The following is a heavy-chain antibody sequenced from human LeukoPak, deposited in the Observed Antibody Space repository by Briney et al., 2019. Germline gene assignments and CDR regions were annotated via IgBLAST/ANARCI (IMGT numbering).Heavy chain of an antibody. V-gene: IGHV1-2*02. D-gene: IGHD3-10*01. Sequence: ASVKVSCRTSGYTLTTYFMHWARQAPGQGLEWMGWINPNNGGGNYAQKFQGRVTMTTDTSINTAYMELSGLRSDDTGVYYCARDISGVRFDYWGQGTLVTVSS. CDR3: ARDISGVRFDY. CDR2: INPNNGGG. CDR1: GYTLTTYF. J-gene: IGHJ4*02.